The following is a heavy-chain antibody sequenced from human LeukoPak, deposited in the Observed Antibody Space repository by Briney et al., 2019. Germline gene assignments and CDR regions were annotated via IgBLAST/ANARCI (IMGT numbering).Heavy chain of an antibody. V-gene: IGHV4-59*01. J-gene: IGHJ3*02. CDR1: AGSIRSYY. Sequence: NPSETLSLTCTVSAGSIRSYYWSWVRQPPGKGLEWSGYIYYSGSTNYNPSLKSRATISVDTSKNQVSLKLSSVTAADTAVYYCARDKKDYYDCSGYDYFAFDIWGQGTMVNVST. CDR3: ARDKKDYYDCSGYDYFAFDI. D-gene: IGHD3-22*01. CDR2: IYYSGST.